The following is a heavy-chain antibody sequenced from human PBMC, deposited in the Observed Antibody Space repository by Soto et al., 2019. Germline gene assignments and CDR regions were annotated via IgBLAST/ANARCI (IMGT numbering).Heavy chain of an antibody. J-gene: IGHJ4*02. D-gene: IGHD2-2*01. Sequence: GASAKVSCKSSGYTFNSYYMHWVRQAPGQGLEWMGIINPSGGSTSYAQKFQGRVTMTRDTSTSTVYMELSSLRSEDTAVYYCGSSTSFDALRGFDYWGQGTLVTVSS. V-gene: IGHV1-46*03. CDR1: GYTFNSYY. CDR3: GSSTSFDALRGFDY. CDR2: INPSGGST.